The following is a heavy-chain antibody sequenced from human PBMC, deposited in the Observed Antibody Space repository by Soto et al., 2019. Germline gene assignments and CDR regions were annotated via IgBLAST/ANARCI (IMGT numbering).Heavy chain of an antibody. CDR2: ISGSGGTT. V-gene: IGHV3-23*01. D-gene: IGHD1-7*01. Sequence: RVSCGAAGVTFGNYAMRWVSQTPGKGLEWVSAISGSGGTTYYADSVKGRFTVSRDNSKNTLYLQMNSLRAEDTAVYYCAKGITGTTLIDYWGQGTLVTVSS. CDR1: GVTFGNYA. CDR3: AKGITGTTLIDY. J-gene: IGHJ4*02.